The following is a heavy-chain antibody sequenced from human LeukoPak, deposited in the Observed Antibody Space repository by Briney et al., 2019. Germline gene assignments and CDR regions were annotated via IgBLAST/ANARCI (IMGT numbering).Heavy chain of an antibody. D-gene: IGHD1-20*01. CDR3: ARDKALYNWSDAFDI. CDR2: IYHSGST. CDR1: GYSLSSGYY. V-gene: IGHV4-38-2*02. J-gene: IGHJ3*02. Sequence: PSETLSLTCTVSGYSLSSGYYWGWIRQPPGKGLEWIGNIYHSGSTYYNPSLKSRVTISVDTSKNQFSLKLSSVTAADTAVYYCARDKALYNWSDAFDIWGQGTMVTVSS.